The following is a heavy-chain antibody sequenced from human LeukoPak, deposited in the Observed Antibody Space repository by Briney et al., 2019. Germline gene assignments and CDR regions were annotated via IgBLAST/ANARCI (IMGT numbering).Heavy chain of an antibody. J-gene: IGHJ4*02. D-gene: IGHD3-22*01. CDR2: INPNSGGT. V-gene: IGHV1-2*02. Sequence: ASVKVSCKASGYTFTDYYMHWVRQAPGQGLEWMGWINPNSGGTNYAQKFQGRVTMTRNTSISTAYMELRRLRSDDTAVYYCARGYLYYYDVSGYPFDYWGQGTLVTVSS. CDR1: GYTFTDYY. CDR3: ARGYLYYYDVSGYPFDY.